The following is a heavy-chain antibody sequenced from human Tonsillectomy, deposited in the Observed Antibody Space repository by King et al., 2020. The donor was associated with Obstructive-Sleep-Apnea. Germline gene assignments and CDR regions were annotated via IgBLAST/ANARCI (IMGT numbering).Heavy chain of an antibody. D-gene: IGHD3-16*01. Sequence: VQLQQWGAGLLKPSETLSLTCAVYGGSFSGYYWSWIRQPPGKGLEWIGEINHSGSTNYNPSLKSRVTLSVDTSKNQFSLKLSAVTAADTAVYYCARVRGIESYWGQGTLVTVSS. V-gene: IGHV4-34*01. CDR3: ARVRGIESY. J-gene: IGHJ4*02. CDR1: GGSFSGYY. CDR2: INHSGST.